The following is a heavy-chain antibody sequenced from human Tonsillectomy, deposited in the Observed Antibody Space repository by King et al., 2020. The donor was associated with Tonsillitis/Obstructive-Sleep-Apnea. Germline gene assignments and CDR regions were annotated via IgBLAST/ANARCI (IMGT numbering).Heavy chain of an antibody. D-gene: IGHD5-18*01. CDR3: ATMGIQVWLGAFDI. CDR2: IYYSGST. Sequence: QLQESGPGLVKPSETLSLTCTVSGGSISSYYWSWIRQPPGKGLEWIGYIYYSGSTNYNPSLKSRVTISVDTSKNQFSLKLSSVTAADTAVYYCATMGIQVWLGAFDIWGQGTMVTVSS. V-gene: IGHV4-59*08. CDR1: GGSISSYY. J-gene: IGHJ3*02.